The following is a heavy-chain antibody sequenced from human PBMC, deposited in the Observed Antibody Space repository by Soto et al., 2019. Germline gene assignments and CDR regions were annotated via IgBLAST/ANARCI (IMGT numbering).Heavy chain of an antibody. D-gene: IGHD4-17*01. CDR3: AGSLSSTVVKLGMDV. Sequence: GESLKLSCKGSGYSFTSYWIGWVRQMPGKGLEWMGIIYPGDSDTRYSPSFQGQVTISADKSISTAYLQWSSLKASDTAMYYCAGSLSSTVVKLGMDVWGQGTTVTVYS. CDR1: GYSFTSYW. CDR2: IYPGDSDT. V-gene: IGHV5-51*01. J-gene: IGHJ6*02.